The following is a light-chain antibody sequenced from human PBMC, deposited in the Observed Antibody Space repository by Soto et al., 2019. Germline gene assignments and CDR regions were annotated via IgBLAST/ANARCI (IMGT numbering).Light chain of an antibody. CDR3: QQYNNWTSLLT. Sequence: EIVMTQSPATLSVSPGERATLSCRASQSVSSNLAWYQQKPGQAPRLLIYGASTRATGIPARFSGSGSGTEFTLTISSLQSEDFAVYYCQQYNNWTSLLTFGPGTKVDIK. CDR2: GAS. V-gene: IGKV3-15*01. J-gene: IGKJ3*01. CDR1: QSVSSN.